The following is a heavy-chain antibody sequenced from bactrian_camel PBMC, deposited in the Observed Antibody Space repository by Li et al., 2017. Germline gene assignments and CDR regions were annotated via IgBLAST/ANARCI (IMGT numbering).Heavy chain of an antibody. V-gene: IGHV3S42*01. J-gene: IGHJ4*01. Sequence: VQLVESGGGSVKAGESLRLSCTDPGFTSNGCAMNWYRQAAGRQREWISTIRADGSRSYADSVKGRFTISKDKAVDTVYLQMNSLKPEDTAMYSCVRSALGRCAGYWGPGTQVTVS. CDR2: IRADGSR. CDR1: GFTSNGCA. D-gene: IGHD1*01. CDR3: VRSALGRCAGY.